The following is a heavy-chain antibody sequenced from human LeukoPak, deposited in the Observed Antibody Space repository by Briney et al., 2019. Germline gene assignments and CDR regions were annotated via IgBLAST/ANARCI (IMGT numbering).Heavy chain of an antibody. V-gene: IGHV4-34*01. Sequence: SETLSLTCAVYGGSFSGYYWSWIRQRPGKGLEWIGEINHSGSTNYNPSLKSRVTISVDTSKNQFSLKLSSVTAADTAVYYCATPPQQFTIFGVQRDAFDIWGQGTMVTVSS. D-gene: IGHD3-3*01. J-gene: IGHJ3*02. CDR1: GGSFSGYY. CDR2: INHSGST. CDR3: ATPPQQFTIFGVQRDAFDI.